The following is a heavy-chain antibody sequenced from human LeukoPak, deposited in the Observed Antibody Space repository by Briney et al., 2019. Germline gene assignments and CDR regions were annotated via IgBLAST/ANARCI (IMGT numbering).Heavy chain of an antibody. CDR3: ANGYSGYGTLDY. CDR2: ISGSGGST. D-gene: IGHD5-12*01. V-gene: IGHV3-23*01. CDR1: GFTFSSYA. J-gene: IGHJ4*02. Sequence: GGSLRLSCAASGFTFSSYAMSWVRQAPGKGLEWVSAISGSGGSTYYADSVKGRFTISRDNSKNTLYLQMNSLRAEDTAVYYCANGYSGYGTLDYWGQGTLVTVSS.